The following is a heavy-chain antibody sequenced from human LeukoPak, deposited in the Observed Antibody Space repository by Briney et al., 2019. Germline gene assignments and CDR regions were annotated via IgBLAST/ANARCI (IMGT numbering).Heavy chain of an antibody. D-gene: IGHD4-17*01. CDR2: ITDSGRKT. Sequence: GGALRLSCAASGLTFSNYAMNWVRQASGKGLEWVSGITDSGRKTYYADSVKGRFSISRDNSKNTVYLQMSDLRAEDTAVYYCAKITKATTPNYWGQGTLVTVSS. CDR1: GLTFSNYA. CDR3: AKITKATTPNY. J-gene: IGHJ4*02. V-gene: IGHV3-23*01.